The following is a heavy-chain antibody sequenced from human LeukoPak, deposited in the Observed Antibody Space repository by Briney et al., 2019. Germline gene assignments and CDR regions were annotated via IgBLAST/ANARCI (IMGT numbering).Heavy chain of an antibody. CDR3: ARGGYYYGSGSYYIGLADI. CDR2: IIPIFGTA. V-gene: IGHV1-69*06. CDR1: GGTFSSYA. Sequence: SVKVSCKASGGTFSSYAISWVRQAPGQGLEWMGGIIPIFGTANYARKFQGRVTITADKSTSTAYMELSSLRSEDTAVYYCARGGYYYGSGSYYIGLADIWGQGTMVTVSS. J-gene: IGHJ3*02. D-gene: IGHD3-10*01.